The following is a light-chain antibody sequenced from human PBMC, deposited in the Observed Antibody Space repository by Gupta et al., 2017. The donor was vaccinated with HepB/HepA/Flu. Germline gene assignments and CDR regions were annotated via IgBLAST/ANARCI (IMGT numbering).Light chain of an antibody. CDR2: DVT. V-gene: IGLV2-14*03. CDR1: SSDIGAYNY. CDR3: TSDRKNPLVL. J-gene: IGLJ3*02. Sequence: QSALTQPASVSGSPGQSITISCTGTSSDIGAYNYVSWYQQHPGKAPKLMIYDVTNRPSGVSNRFSGSKSGNTASLTISGLQAEDEADYYCTSDRKNPLVLFGGGTKLTVL.